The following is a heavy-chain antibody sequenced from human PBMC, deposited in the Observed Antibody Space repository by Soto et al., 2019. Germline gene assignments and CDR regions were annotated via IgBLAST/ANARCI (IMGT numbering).Heavy chain of an antibody. CDR3: ARAGNYYDSSGYPY. V-gene: IGHV1-69*01. J-gene: IGHJ4*02. CDR1: GGTFSSYA. CDR2: IIPIFGTA. Sequence: QVTLVQSGAEVKKPGSSVKVSCKASGGTFSSYAISWVRQAPGQGLEWMGGIIPIFGTANYAQKFQGRVTITADESTSTAYMELSSLRSEDTAVYYCARAGNYYDSSGYPYWGQGTLVTVSS. D-gene: IGHD3-22*01.